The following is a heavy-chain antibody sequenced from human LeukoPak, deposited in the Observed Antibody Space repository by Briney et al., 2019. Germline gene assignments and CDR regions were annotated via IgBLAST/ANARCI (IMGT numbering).Heavy chain of an antibody. CDR2: ISGSGGST. CDR3: ARGYCSGGSCYFWNDGAFDI. D-gene: IGHD2-15*01. Sequence: GGSLRLSCAASGFTFSSYAMSWVRQAPGKGLEWVSAISGSGGSTYYADSVKGRFTISRDNSKNTLYLQMNSLRAEDTAVYYCARGYCSGGSCYFWNDGAFDIWGQGTMVTVPS. CDR1: GFTFSSYA. V-gene: IGHV3-23*01. J-gene: IGHJ3*02.